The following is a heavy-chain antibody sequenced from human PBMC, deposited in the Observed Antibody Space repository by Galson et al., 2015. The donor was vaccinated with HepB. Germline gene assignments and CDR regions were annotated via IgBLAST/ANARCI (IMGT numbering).Heavy chain of an antibody. J-gene: IGHJ5*02. CDR3: AEFTRDVNSSFFWFDP. CDR2: ISHSGGT. CDR1: GGSITTNTW. Sequence: TLSLTCTISGGSITTNTWWSWVRQPPGKGLEWIGEISHSGGTNYKSSLRGRVTILIDESKTQFSLKLTSVTAADTATYYCAEFTRDVNSSFFWFDPWGRGALVIVSS. V-gene: IGHV4-4*02. D-gene: IGHD5-24*01.